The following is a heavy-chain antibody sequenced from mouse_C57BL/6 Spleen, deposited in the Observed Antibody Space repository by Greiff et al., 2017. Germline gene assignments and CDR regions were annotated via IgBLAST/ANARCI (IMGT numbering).Heavy chain of an antibody. D-gene: IGHD1-1*01. CDR2: ISDGGSYT. Sequence: EVMLVESGGGLVKPGGSLKLSCAASGFTFSSYAMSWVRQTPEKRLEWVATISDGGSYTYSPDNVKGRFTISRDNAKNNLYLQMSHLKSEDTAMYYGARGDTTVVGDYFDYWGQGTTLTVSS. CDR3: ARGDTTVVGDYFDY. J-gene: IGHJ2*01. V-gene: IGHV5-4*03. CDR1: GFTFSSYA.